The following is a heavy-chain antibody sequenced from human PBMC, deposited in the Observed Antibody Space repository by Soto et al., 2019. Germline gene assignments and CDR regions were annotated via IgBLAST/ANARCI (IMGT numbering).Heavy chain of an antibody. D-gene: IGHD3-22*01. Sequence: QVQLQESGPGLVKPSETLSLTCTVSRGSISSGGFYWSWIRQSPGKGLEWIGFIYANGNSYYNPSLKSRANISLDTSKSKFSLKISSVTVADTAVYYCARDGRTSGYYLDYWGQGTPVTVSP. CDR3: ARDGRTSGYYLDY. V-gene: IGHV4-31*03. J-gene: IGHJ4*02. CDR2: IYANGNS. CDR1: RGSISSGGFY.